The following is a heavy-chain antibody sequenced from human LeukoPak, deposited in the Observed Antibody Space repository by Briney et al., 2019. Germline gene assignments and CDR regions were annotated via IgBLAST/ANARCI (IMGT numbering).Heavy chain of an antibody. V-gene: IGHV3-30*02. D-gene: IGHD3-9*01. CDR2: IRYDGSNK. CDR3: AKSYYDILTGLDYYYMDA. J-gene: IGHJ6*03. Sequence: QAGGSLRLSCAASGFTFSSYGMHWVPQAPGKGLEWVAFIRYDGSNKYYADSVKGRFTISRDNSKNTLYLQMNSLRAEDTAVYYCAKSYYDILTGLDYYYMDAWGKGTTVTISS. CDR1: GFTFSSYG.